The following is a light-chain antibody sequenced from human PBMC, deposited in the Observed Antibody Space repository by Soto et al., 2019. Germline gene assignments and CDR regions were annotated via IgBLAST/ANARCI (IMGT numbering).Light chain of an antibody. Sequence: EIVLTQSPGTLSLSPGERATLSCRASQSVSSNYLAWYQRKPGQAPRLLIYGASNRATGIPNRFSGSGSGTDFTITITRLELEDFLVYYCQQYGSSPPTFGQGTKVEI. CDR2: GAS. CDR1: QSVSSNY. CDR3: QQYGSSPPT. J-gene: IGKJ1*01. V-gene: IGKV3-20*01.